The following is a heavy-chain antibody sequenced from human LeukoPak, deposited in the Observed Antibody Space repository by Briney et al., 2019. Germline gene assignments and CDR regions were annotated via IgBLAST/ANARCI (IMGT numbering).Heavy chain of an antibody. CDR3: ARGHYCSSTSCYQFDY. Sequence: ASVKVSCKASGYTFTGYYMHWVRQAPGQGLEWMGWINPNSGGTNYAQKFQGRVTMTRDTSISTAYMELSRLRSDDTAVYYCARGHYCSSTSCYQFDYWGQGTLVTVSS. V-gene: IGHV1-2*02. J-gene: IGHJ4*02. CDR1: GYTFTGYY. CDR2: INPNSGGT. D-gene: IGHD2-2*01.